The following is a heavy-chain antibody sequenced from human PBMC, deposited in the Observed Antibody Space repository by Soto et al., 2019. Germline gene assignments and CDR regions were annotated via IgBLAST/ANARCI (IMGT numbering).Heavy chain of an antibody. J-gene: IGHJ2*01. CDR1: GGTFSSYT. CDR3: ARDPYGSGGSCHSYWYFDL. V-gene: IGHV1-69*08. D-gene: IGHD2-15*01. Sequence: QVQLVQSGAEVKKPGSSVKVSCKASGGTFSSYTISWVRQAPGQGLEWMGRIIPILGIANYAQKFQGRVTITADKSTSTAYMELSSLRSEDTAVYYCARDPYGSGGSCHSYWYFDLWGRGTLVTVSS. CDR2: IIPILGIA.